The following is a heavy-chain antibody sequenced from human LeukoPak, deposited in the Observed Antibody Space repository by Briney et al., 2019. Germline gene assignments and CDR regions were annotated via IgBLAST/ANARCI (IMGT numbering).Heavy chain of an antibody. J-gene: IGHJ6*04. CDR1: GFTFSSYS. V-gene: IGHV3-48*04. D-gene: IGHD3-10*02. Sequence: GGSLRLSCAASGFTFSSYSMNWVRQAPGKGLEWVSYISRRSSTIYYADSVKGRFTISRDNAKNSLYLQMTSLRAEDTAVYYCAELGITMIGGVWGKGTTVTISS. CDR3: AELGITMIGGV. CDR2: ISRRSSTI.